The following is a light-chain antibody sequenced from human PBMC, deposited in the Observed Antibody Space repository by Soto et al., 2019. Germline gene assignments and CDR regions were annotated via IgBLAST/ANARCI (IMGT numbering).Light chain of an antibody. CDR1: QSISSW. Sequence: DIQMTQSPSTLSASVGDRVTITCRASQSISSWLAWYQQKPGKAPKLLIYDASSLESGVPSRFSGSGSGTEFTLAISGLQPDDFATYCCKQYNSYSWTCGQGTKVEIK. V-gene: IGKV1-5*01. CDR2: DAS. J-gene: IGKJ1*01. CDR3: KQYNSYSWT.